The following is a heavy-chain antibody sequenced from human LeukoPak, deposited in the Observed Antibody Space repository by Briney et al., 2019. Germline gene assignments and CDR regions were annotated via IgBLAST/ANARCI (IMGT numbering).Heavy chain of an antibody. CDR3: AKIAEAAAANY. CDR1: GFTFSTYG. V-gene: IGHV3-30*02. D-gene: IGHD6-13*01. J-gene: IGHJ4*02. Sequence: PGGSLRLSCAASGFTFSTYGMHWVCQAPGKGLEGVAFIRYDGNNKYYADFVKGRFTISRDNSKNTLYLHMNSLRTEDTAVYYCAKIAEAAAANYWGQGTLVTVSS. CDR2: IRYDGNNK.